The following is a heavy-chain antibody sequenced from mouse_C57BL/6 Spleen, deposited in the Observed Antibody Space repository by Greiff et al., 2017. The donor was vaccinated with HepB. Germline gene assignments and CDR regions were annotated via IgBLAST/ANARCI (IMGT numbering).Heavy chain of an antibody. Sequence: DVMLVESGGGLVKPGGSLKLSCAASGFTFSSYAMSWVRQTPEKRLEWVATISDGGSYTYYPDNVKGRFTISRDNAKNNLYLQMSHLKSEDTAMYYCARDLIYYGNYYYAMDYWGQGTSVTVSS. D-gene: IGHD2-1*01. CDR1: GFTFSSYA. J-gene: IGHJ4*01. CDR2: ISDGGSYT. CDR3: ARDLIYYGNYYYAMDY. V-gene: IGHV5-4*01.